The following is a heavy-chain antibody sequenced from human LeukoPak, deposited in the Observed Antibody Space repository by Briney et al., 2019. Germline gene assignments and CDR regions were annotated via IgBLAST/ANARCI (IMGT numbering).Heavy chain of an antibody. V-gene: IGHV1-46*01. CDR3: ARNSGSGFGY. CDR2: IDPSGGST. Sequence: VSVKVSRKASGYTFTSYYIVWVRQAPGQGLEWMGRIDPSGGSTSYAQKFQGRVTMTRGTSTSTVYMELSSLISEDTAVYYCARNSGSGFGYWGQGALVTVSS. D-gene: IGHD2-15*01. CDR1: GYTFTSYY. J-gene: IGHJ4*02.